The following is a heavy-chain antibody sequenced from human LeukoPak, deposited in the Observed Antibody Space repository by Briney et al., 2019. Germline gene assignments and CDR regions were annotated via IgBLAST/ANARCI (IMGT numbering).Heavy chain of an antibody. CDR1: GGSISSYY. CDR3: ARDSVVDTAMAYYFDY. Sequence: PSETLSLTCTVSGGSISSYYWSWIRQPPGKGLEWIGYIYYSGSTNYNPSLKSRVTISVDTSKNQFSLKLSSVTAADTAVYYCARDSVVDTAMAYYFDYWGQGTLVTVSS. CDR2: IYYSGST. J-gene: IGHJ4*02. D-gene: IGHD5-18*01. V-gene: IGHV4-59*12.